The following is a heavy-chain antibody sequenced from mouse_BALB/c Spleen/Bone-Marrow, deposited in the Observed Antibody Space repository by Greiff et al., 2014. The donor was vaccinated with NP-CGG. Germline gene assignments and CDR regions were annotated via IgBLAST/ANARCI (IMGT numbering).Heavy chain of an antibody. CDR3: ARSGERYGAMDY. J-gene: IGHJ4*01. Sequence: VQLKESGGGFVKPGGSLKLSCAASGFTFSDFYMFWFRQTPEKRLEWVATISNGGTYTYYPDSVKGRFTISRDNAKNSLHLQMSSLKSEDTAMYYCARSGERYGAMDYWGQGTSVTVTS. CDR1: GFTFSDFY. V-gene: IGHV5-4*02. D-gene: IGHD1-1*02. CDR2: ISNGGTYT.